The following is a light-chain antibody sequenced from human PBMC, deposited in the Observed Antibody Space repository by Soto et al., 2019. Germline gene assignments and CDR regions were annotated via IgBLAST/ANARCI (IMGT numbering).Light chain of an antibody. V-gene: IGLV1-40*01. CDR1: RSNIGAGYD. CDR2: GNN. Sequence: QSVLTQPPSVSGAPGQRVTISCTGSRSNIGAGYDVHWYQQLPGTAPKLLIYGNNNRPSGVPDRFSGSKSGTSASLAITGLQAEDEADFYCQSYDSSLSAYVFGTGTKVTVL. J-gene: IGLJ1*01. CDR3: QSYDSSLSAYV.